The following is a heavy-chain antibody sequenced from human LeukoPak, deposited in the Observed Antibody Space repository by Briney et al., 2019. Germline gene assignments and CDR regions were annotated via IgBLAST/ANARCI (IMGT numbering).Heavy chain of an antibody. V-gene: IGHV3-30-3*01. CDR3: ARDKAAAGDY. J-gene: IGHJ4*02. CDR2: ISYDGSNK. Sequence: HPGGSLRLSCAASGFTFSSYAMHCVRQAPGKGLEWVAVISYDGSNKYYADSVKGRFTISRDNSKNTLYLQMNSLRAEDTAVYYCARDKAAAGDYWGQGTLVTVSS. D-gene: IGHD6-13*01. CDR1: GFTFSSYA.